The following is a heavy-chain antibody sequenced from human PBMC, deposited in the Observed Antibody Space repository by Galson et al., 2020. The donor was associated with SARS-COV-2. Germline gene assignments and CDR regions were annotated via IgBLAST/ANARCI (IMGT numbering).Heavy chain of an antibody. CDR1: GLNFRRYW. J-gene: IGHJ4*02. V-gene: IGHV3-74*01. Sequence: GESLKIPCVVSGLNFRRYWLHWVRHTPGKGLLWVSRINSDGSSTNYAPSVRGRFIVSRDDAKNTVFLQLTSLRADDTAIYYCATMYADVYYWGPGTPVTVSS. D-gene: IGHD2-8*01. CDR2: INSDGSST. CDR3: ATMYADVYY.